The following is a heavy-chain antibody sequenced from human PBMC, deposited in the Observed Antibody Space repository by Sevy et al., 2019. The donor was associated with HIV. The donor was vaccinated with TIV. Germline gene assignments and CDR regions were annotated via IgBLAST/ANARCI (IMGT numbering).Heavy chain of an antibody. CDR3: ARYMEWGGRRYYDGMDV. V-gene: IGHV3-53*01. CDR2: IYSGGNT. D-gene: IGHD3-3*01. J-gene: IGHJ6*02. Sequence: GGSLRLSCAVSGFDVSTNYMTWVRQAPGKGLEWVSLIYSGGNTYYAVSVKGRFSISRDNSKNTLYLQMNSLRAEDTALYYCARYMEWGGRRYYDGMDVWGQGTTVTVSS. CDR1: GFDVSTNY.